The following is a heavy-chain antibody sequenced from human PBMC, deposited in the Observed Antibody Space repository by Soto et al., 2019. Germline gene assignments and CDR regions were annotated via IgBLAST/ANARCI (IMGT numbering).Heavy chain of an antibody. CDR3: AGSVVVVAAVLLR. CDR1: GGTFSSYA. CDR2: IIPIFGTA. D-gene: IGHD2-15*01. V-gene: IGHV1-69*13. Sequence: GASAKVSCKASGGTFSSYAISWVRQAPGQGLEWMGGIIPIFGTANYAQKFQGRVTITADESTSTAYMELSSLRSEDTAVYYCAGSVVVVAAVLLRWGQGTLVTVSS. J-gene: IGHJ4*02.